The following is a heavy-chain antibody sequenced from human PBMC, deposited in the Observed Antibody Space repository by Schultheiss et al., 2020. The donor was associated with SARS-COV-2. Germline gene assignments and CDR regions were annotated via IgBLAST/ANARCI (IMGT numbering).Heavy chain of an antibody. CDR2: IYYSGST. Sequence: SQTLSLTCTVSGGSISSGGYYWSWIRQHPGTGLEWIGYIYYSGSTYYNPSLKSRVTISVDTSKNQFSLKLRSVTAADTAVYYCARGYCSGGSCYHLDYWGQGTLVTVSS. D-gene: IGHD2-15*01. J-gene: IGHJ4*02. CDR3: ARGYCSGGSCYHLDY. V-gene: IGHV4-31*03. CDR1: GGSISSGGYY.